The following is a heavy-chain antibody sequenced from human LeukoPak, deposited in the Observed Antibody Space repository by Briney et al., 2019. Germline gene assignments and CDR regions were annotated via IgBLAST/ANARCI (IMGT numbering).Heavy chain of an antibody. CDR2: IYTSGST. CDR3: ASGLNWFDP. V-gene: IGHV4-61*02. Sequence: PSETLSLTRTVSGRSISSGSYYWSWIRQPAGKGLEWIGRIYTSGSTNYNPSLKSRVTISVDTSKNQFSLKLSSVTAADTAVYYCASGLNWFDPWGQGTLVTVSS. D-gene: IGHD5-12*01. CDR1: GRSISSGSYY. J-gene: IGHJ5*02.